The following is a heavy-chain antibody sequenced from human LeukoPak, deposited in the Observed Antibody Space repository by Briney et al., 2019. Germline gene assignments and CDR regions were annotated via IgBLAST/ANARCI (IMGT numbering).Heavy chain of an antibody. CDR1: GFTFSSYS. V-gene: IGHV3-21*01. D-gene: IGHD6-19*01. CDR2: ISSSSSYI. J-gene: IGHJ4*02. Sequence: GGSLRLSCAASGFTFSSYSMNWVRQAPGKGLEWVSSISSSSSYIYYADSVKGRFTISRDNAKNSLYLQMNSLRAEDTAVYYCARAGDSSGWSEIDYWGQGTLVTVSS. CDR3: ARAGDSSGWSEIDY.